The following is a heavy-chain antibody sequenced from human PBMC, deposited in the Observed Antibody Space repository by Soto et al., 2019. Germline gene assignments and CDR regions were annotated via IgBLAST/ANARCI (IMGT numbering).Heavy chain of an antibody. J-gene: IGHJ4*02. Sequence: GGALRLSCAASGFTFSSYAMSWVRQAPGKGLEWVSAISGSGGSTYYADSVKGRFTISRDNSKNTLYLQMNSLRAEDTAVYYCAKLKCLVPFLPQEGYHFSFWGRGTLV. CDR2: ISGSGGST. V-gene: IGHV3-23*01. CDR1: GFTFSSYA. D-gene: IGHD2-15*01. CDR3: AKLKCLVPFLPQEGYHFSF.